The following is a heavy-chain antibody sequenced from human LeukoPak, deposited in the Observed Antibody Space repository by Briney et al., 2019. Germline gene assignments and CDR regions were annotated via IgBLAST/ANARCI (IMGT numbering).Heavy chain of an antibody. CDR2: ISAYNGNT. V-gene: IGHV1-18*01. D-gene: IGHD6-13*01. Sequence: GSVEVSCKASGYTFTSYVISWVRQAPGQGLEWMGWISAYNGNTNYAQMLQGRVTMTTDTSTSTAYMELKSLRSDDTAVYYCARDRSKAAASIPHKQYYQHWGQGTLVTVSS. CDR3: ARDRSKAAASIPHKQYYQH. J-gene: IGHJ1*01. CDR1: GYTFTSYV.